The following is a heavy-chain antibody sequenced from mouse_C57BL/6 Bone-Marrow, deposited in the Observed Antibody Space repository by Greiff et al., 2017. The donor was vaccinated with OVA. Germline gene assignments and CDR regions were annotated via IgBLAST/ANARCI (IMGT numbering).Heavy chain of an antibody. CDR2: IDPANGNT. CDR1: GFNIKNTY. D-gene: IGHD2-3*01. J-gene: IGHJ1*03. CDR3: ALRHDGYYGRYFDV. Sequence: EVQGVESVAELVRPGASVKLSCTASGFNIKNTYMHWVKQRPEQGLEWIGRIDPANGNTKYAPKFQGKATITADTSSNTAYLQLSSLTSEDTAIYYCALRHDGYYGRYFDVWGTGTTVTVSS. V-gene: IGHV14-3*01.